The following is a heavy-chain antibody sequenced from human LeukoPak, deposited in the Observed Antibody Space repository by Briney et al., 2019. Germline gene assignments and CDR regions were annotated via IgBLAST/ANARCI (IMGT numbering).Heavy chain of an antibody. V-gene: IGHV4-59*01. CDR2: IYYSGST. CDR3: ARAYDSSSLFDY. D-gene: IGHD3-22*01. CDR1: GGSISSYY. Sequence: TSETLSLTCTVSGGSISSYYWSWIRQPPGKGLEWVGYIYYSGSTNYNSSLKSRVTISVDTSKNQFSLKLSSVTAADTAVYYCARAYDSSSLFDYWGQGTLVTVSS. J-gene: IGHJ4*02.